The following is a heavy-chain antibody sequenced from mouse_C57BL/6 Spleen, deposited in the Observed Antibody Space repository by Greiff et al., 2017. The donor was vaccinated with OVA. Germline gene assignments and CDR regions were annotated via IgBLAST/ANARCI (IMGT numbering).Heavy chain of an antibody. Sequence: EVMLVESGGGLVKPGGSLKLSCAASGFTFSSYAMSWVRQTPEKRLEWVATISDGGSYTYYPDNVKGRFTISRDNAKNNLYLQMSHLKSEDTAMYYCARDPTGTLFAYWGQGTLVTVSA. J-gene: IGHJ3*01. CDR3: ARDPTGTLFAY. V-gene: IGHV5-4*01. D-gene: IGHD4-1*02. CDR1: GFTFSSYA. CDR2: ISDGGSYT.